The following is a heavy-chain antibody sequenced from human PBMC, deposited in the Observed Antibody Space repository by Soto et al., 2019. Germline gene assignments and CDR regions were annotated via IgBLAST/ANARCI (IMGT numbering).Heavy chain of an antibody. V-gene: IGHV4-34*01. D-gene: IGHD2-15*01. J-gene: IGHJ4*02. CDR1: TESFSHYY. CDR3: VGGRSQLDGFDY. Sequence: SETLSLTCAVKTESFSHYYWIWIRQSPGKGLEWIGEIDHSGNTNYSPSLKSRVTLSVDTSKNQFSLKLNSVTAADTAEYYCVGGRSQLDGFDYWGQGSLVTVSA. CDR2: IDHSGNT.